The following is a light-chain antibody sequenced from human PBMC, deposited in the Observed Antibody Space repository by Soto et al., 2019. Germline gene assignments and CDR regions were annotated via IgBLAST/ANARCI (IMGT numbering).Light chain of an antibody. CDR1: SSDVGGYNY. J-gene: IGLJ1*01. CDR3: SSFTSSMTNV. Sequence: SALTQPASVSGSPGQSITISCTGTSSDVGGYNYVSWYQPHPGKAPKLMIYDVSNRPSGVSYRFSGSKSGNTASLTISGLQAADEADYFCSSFTSSMTNVFGSGTKVTVL. V-gene: IGLV2-14*01. CDR2: DVS.